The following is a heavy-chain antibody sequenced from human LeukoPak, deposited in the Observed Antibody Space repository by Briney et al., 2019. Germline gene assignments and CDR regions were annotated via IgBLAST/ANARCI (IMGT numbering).Heavy chain of an antibody. CDR3: AGVTEYYYDSSGYYSDAFDI. Sequence: SETLSLTCAVSGGSISSGGYSWSWIRQPPGKGLEWIGYIYHSGSTYYNPSLKSRVTISVDRSKNQFSLKLSSVTAADTAVYYCAGVTEYYYDSSGYYSDAFDIWGQGTMVTVSS. CDR2: IYHSGST. J-gene: IGHJ3*02. V-gene: IGHV4-30-2*01. D-gene: IGHD3-22*01. CDR1: GGSISSGGYS.